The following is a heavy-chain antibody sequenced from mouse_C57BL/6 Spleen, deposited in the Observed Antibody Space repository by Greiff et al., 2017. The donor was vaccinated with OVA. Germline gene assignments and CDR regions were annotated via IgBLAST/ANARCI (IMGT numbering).Heavy chain of an antibody. Sequence: VQLQQSGAELVRPGTSVKMSCKASGYTFTNYWIGWAKQRPGHGLEWIGDIYPGGGDTNYNEKFKSKATMTVDTSSSTAYMQLSSLTSEDAAVYYCASYDGYYKYFDVWGTGTTVTVSS. D-gene: IGHD2-3*01. CDR3: ASYDGYYKYFDV. V-gene: IGHV1-63*01. CDR1: GYTFTNYW. CDR2: IYPGGGDT. J-gene: IGHJ1*03.